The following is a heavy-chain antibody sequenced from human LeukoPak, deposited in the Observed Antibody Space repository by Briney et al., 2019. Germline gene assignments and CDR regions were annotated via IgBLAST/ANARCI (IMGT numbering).Heavy chain of an antibody. CDR3: ARGIVVVTAIGAQDAFDI. CDR2: INPNSGGT. Sequence: ASVKVSCKASGYTFTGYYMHWVRQAPGQGLEWMGWINPNSGGTNYAQKFQGRVTMTRDTSISTAYMELSRLRSDDTAVYYCARGIVVVTAIGAQDAFDIWGQGTMVTVSS. D-gene: IGHD2-21*02. J-gene: IGHJ3*02. CDR1: GYTFTGYY. V-gene: IGHV1-2*02.